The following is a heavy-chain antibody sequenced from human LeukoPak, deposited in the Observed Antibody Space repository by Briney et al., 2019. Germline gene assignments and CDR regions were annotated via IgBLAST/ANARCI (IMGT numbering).Heavy chain of an antibody. CDR2: IYYSGST. Sequence: PSETLSLTCTVSGGSISSYYWSWIRQPPGKGLEWIGYIYYSGSTNYNPSLKSRVTISVDTSKNQFSLKLSSVTAADTAVYYCARVDSGSFLFDYWGQGTLVTVSS. D-gene: IGHD1-26*01. CDR1: GGSISSYY. V-gene: IGHV4-59*01. J-gene: IGHJ4*02. CDR3: ARVDSGSFLFDY.